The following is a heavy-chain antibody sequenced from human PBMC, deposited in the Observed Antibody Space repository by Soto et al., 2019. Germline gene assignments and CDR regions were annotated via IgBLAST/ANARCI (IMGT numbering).Heavy chain of an antibody. D-gene: IGHD5-18*01. V-gene: IGHV4-31*03. CDR1: GVSVSTGGYF. CDR2: IYYSGMT. CDR3: ARDSSGPGYSYGKFDY. Sequence: PSETLSLTCTASGVSVSTGGYFWTWIRQHPGKGLEWIGNIYYSGMTYYNPSLRGRVSISLDPSESQFSLKLNSVTAADTAVYYCARDSSGPGYSYGKFDYWGQGALVTVSS. J-gene: IGHJ4*02.